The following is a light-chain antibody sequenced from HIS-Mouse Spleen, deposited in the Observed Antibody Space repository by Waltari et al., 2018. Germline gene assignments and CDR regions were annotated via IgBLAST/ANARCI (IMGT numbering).Light chain of an antibody. J-gene: IGLJ2*01. CDR1: KLGDKY. CDR3: QAWDSSTHVV. CDR2: QDS. V-gene: IGLV3-1*01. Sequence: SYELTQPPSVSVSPGQTASITCSGDKLGDKYACWYQQKPGQSPVLVIYQDSKRPSGIPWRFSGSNSGNTATLTISGTQAMDEADYYCQAWDSSTHVVFGGGTKLTVL.